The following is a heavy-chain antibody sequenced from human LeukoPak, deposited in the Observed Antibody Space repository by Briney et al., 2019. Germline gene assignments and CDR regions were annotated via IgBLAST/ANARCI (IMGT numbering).Heavy chain of an antibody. J-gene: IGHJ4*02. Sequence: GGSLRLSCAASGFTVSSNYMSWVRQAPGKGLEWVSVIYSGGSTYYADTVQGRFTISRDNSKNTLYLQMNSLRAEDTAVYYCARDRLYSSSSEDYWGQGILVTVSS. CDR3: ARDRLYSSSSEDY. CDR2: IYSGGST. D-gene: IGHD6-6*01. CDR1: GFTVSSNY. V-gene: IGHV3-53*01.